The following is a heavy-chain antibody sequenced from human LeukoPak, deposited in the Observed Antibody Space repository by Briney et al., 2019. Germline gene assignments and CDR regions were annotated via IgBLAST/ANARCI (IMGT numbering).Heavy chain of an antibody. V-gene: IGHV3-21*01. CDR3: ARPLWSGESYAFDI. Sequence: PGGSLRLSCAASGFTFSSYSMNWVRQVPGKGLECVSYISSSSSYIYYADSVKGRFTISRDNAKNSLYLQMNSLRAEDTAVYYCARPLWSGESYAFDIWGQGTMVTVSS. D-gene: IGHD3-10*01. CDR1: GFTFSSYS. J-gene: IGHJ3*02. CDR2: ISSSSSYI.